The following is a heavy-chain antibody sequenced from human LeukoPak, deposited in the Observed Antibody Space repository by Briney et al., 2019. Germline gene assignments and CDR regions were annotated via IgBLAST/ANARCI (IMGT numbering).Heavy chain of an antibody. D-gene: IGHD5-24*01. V-gene: IGHV3-7*01. CDR1: GFTFGTYW. J-gene: IGHJ4*02. CDR3: ARLDGFNY. Sequence: PGGSLRLSCAASGFTFGTYWMTWVRQAPGKGLEWVANIKRDGSEKYYADSVKGRFTISRDNAKNSLYLQMNSLRAEDTAVYYCARLDGFNYWRQGTLVTVSS. CDR2: IKRDGSEK.